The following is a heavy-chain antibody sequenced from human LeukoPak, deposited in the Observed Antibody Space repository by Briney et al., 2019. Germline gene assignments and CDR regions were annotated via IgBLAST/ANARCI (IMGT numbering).Heavy chain of an antibody. D-gene: IGHD3-9*01. CDR1: GFTFSSYA. Sequence: QSGGSLRLSCAASGFTFSSYAMSWVRQAPGKGLEWVSAISGSGGSTYYADSVKGRFTISRDNSKNTLYLQMNSLRAEDTAVYYCAKTAYYDILTGYLVDYWGQGTPVTVSS. CDR2: ISGSGGST. V-gene: IGHV3-23*01. CDR3: AKTAYYDILTGYLVDY. J-gene: IGHJ4*02.